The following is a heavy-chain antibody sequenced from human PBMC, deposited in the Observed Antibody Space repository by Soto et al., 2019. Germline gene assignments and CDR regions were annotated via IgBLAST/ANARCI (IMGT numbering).Heavy chain of an antibody. D-gene: IGHD3-3*01. CDR3: AHRILRTVFGLVTTTAIYFDF. J-gene: IGHJ4*02. CDR2: IYWDDDN. Sequence: QITLNESGPTVVKPAETLTLTCTFSGFSLTTSGVGVGWIRQSPGTAPEWLALIYWDDDNRYIASLKSRLTITKDTSKNQVVLTMASVDPADTATYYCAHRILRTVFGLVTTTAIYFDFWGQGTPVVVSS. V-gene: IGHV2-5*02. CDR1: GFSLTTSGVG.